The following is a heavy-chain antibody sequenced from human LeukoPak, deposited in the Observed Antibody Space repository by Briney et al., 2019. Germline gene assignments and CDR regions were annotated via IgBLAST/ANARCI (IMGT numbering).Heavy chain of an antibody. CDR3: ASCSPGCLRNGVDV. D-gene: IGHD2-2*01. J-gene: IGHJ6*02. V-gene: IGHV3-23*01. Sequence: PGGSLRLSCAASGFTFGSYAMSWVRQAPGKGLEWVSAISGSGVITFYADSVKGRFTISRDNSENSLFLQMNSLRADDTAVYYCASCSPGCLRNGVDVWGQGTTVTVSS. CDR2: ISGSGVIT. CDR1: GFTFGSYA.